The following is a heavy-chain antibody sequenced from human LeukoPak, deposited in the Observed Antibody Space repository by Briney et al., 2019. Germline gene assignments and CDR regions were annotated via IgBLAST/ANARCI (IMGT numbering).Heavy chain of an antibody. CDR3: ARATSDSGRYYFDL. CDR2: ISSSGDTI. CDR1: GFTFSSHE. D-gene: IGHD6-19*01. Sequence: PGGSLRLSCAASGFTFSSHEVNWVRQAPGKGLEWVAYISSSGDTIYYADSVKGRFTISRDNAKNSLYLQMNSLKSEDTAMYYCARATSDSGRYYFDLWGQGTLVTVSS. V-gene: IGHV3-48*03. J-gene: IGHJ4*02.